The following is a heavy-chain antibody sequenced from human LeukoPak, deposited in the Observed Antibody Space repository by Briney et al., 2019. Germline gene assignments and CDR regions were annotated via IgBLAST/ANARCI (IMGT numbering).Heavy chain of an antibody. CDR3: TRDLLGFATTPLSD. Sequence: ASVRVSCKASGYTFTNYYMHWVRQAPGHGLDWMGWINPNRGDTNYAQKFQGRVTMTRDTSISTAFMELTRLTSDDTAVYYCTRDLLGFATTPLSDWGQGTLVTVSS. D-gene: IGHD4-17*01. J-gene: IGHJ4*02. CDR2: INPNRGDT. V-gene: IGHV1-2*02. CDR1: GYTFTNYY.